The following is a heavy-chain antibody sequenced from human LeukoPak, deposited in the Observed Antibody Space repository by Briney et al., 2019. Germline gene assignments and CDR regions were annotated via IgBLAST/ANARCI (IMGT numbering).Heavy chain of an antibody. CDR2: SYPGDSDT. D-gene: IGHD2-15*01. V-gene: IGHV5-51*01. CDR3: ARPRAGYCSGGSCYQPLGAFDI. J-gene: IGHJ3*02. CDR1: GYTFXXYD. Sequence: KVSCKASGYTFXXYDXNWERQMPGRGLEXMGISYPGDSDTRYSPSFHGQVTISADKSISTAYLQWSSLKASDTAMYYCARPRAGYCSGGSCYQPLGAFDIWGQGTMVTVSS.